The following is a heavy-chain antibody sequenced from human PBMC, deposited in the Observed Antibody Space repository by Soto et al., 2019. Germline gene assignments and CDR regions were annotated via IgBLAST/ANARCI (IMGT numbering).Heavy chain of an antibody. J-gene: IGHJ6*02. D-gene: IGHD3-3*01. CDR3: AKDARSARFLEWLNPPSGMDV. CDR1: GFTFRSYA. CDR2: ISYDGSNK. Sequence: PGGSLRLSCAASGFTFRSYAMHWVRQAPGKGLEWVAVISYDGSNKYYADSVKGRFTISRDNSKNTLYLQMNSLRADDTAVYYCAKDARSARFLEWLNPPSGMDVWGQGTTVTVSS. V-gene: IGHV3-30*04.